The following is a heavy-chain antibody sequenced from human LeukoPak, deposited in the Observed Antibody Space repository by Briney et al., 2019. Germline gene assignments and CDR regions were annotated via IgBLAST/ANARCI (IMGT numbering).Heavy chain of an antibody. D-gene: IGHD3-10*01. CDR3: AKGGFSDYYYGMDV. CDR2: ISWNSGSI. J-gene: IGHJ6*02. Sequence: PGGSLRLSCAASGFTFDDYAMHWVRQAPGKGLEWVSAISWNSGSIGYADPVKGRFTISRDNAKNSLYLQMNSLRAEDTALYYCAKGGFSDYYYGMDVWGQGTTVTVSS. V-gene: IGHV3-9*01. CDR1: GFTFDDYA.